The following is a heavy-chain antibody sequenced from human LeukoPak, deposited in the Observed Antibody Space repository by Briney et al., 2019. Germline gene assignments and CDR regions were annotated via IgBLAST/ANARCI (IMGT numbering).Heavy chain of an antibody. Sequence: GGSLRLSCAASGFTFSSYSMNWVRQAPGKGLEWVSYISSSSSTIYYADSVKGRFTISRDNAKNSLYLQMNSLRAEDTAVYYCARIGGPTVTYHYFDYWGQGTLVTVSS. CDR3: ARIGGPTVTYHYFDY. CDR1: GFTFSSYS. V-gene: IGHV3-48*01. CDR2: ISSSSSTI. D-gene: IGHD4-11*01. J-gene: IGHJ4*02.